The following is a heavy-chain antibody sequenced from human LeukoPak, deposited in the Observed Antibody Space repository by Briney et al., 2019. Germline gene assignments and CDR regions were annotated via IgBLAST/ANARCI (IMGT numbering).Heavy chain of an antibody. Sequence: GGSLRLSCAASGFTFSSYSMNWVRQAPGKGLEWVSSISSSSSYIYYADSVKGRFTISRDNAKNSLYLQMNSLRAEDTAVYYCARVNRRDVYKILSPRTLDYWGQGTLVTVSS. CDR3: ARVNRRDVYKILSPRTLDY. V-gene: IGHV3-21*01. J-gene: IGHJ4*02. CDR1: GFTFSSYS. CDR2: ISSSSSYI. D-gene: IGHD5-24*01.